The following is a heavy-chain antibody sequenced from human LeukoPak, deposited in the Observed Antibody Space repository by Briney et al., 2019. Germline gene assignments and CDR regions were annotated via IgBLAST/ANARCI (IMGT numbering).Heavy chain of an antibody. J-gene: IGHJ6*02. CDR1: GGSISSYY. Sequence: PSETLSLTCTVSGGSISSYYWSWIRQPPGKGLEWIGYIYYSGSTNYNPSLKSRVTISVDTSKNQFSLKLSSVTAADTAVYYCARDLLLFSSSWPRDPYYYYYGMDVWGQGTTVTVSS. CDR2: IYYSGST. V-gene: IGHV4-59*01. CDR3: ARDLLLFSSSWPRDPYYYYYGMDV. D-gene: IGHD6-13*01.